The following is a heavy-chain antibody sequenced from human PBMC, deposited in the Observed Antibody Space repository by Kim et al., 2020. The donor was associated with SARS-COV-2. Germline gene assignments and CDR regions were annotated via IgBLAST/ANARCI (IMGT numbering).Heavy chain of an antibody. V-gene: IGHV3-30*18. CDR3: AKIMVGGFKYYYYYGRD. Sequence: GGSLRLSCAASGFTFSSYGMHWVRQAPGKGLEWVAVISYDGSNKYYADSVKGRFTISRDNSKNTLYLQMNSLRAEDTAVYFCAKIMVGGFKYYYYYGRD. D-gene: IGHD3-10*01. CDR1: GFTFSSYG. CDR2: ISYDGSNK. J-gene: IGHJ6*01.